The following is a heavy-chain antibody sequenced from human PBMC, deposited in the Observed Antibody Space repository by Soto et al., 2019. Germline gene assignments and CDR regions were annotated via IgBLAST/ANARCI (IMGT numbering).Heavy chain of an antibody. CDR3: ARDRSYYDNSGSYSPPY. V-gene: IGHV3-23*01. J-gene: IGHJ4*02. CDR1: GFTFSSHA. CDR2: ISGSGGST. Sequence: GGSLRLSCAASGFTFSSHAMSWVRQAPGKGLEWVSAISGSGGSTYYADSVKGRFTISRDNSKNTLYLQMNSLRAEDTAVYYCARDRSYYDNSGSYSPPYWGQGTLVTVSS. D-gene: IGHD3-22*01.